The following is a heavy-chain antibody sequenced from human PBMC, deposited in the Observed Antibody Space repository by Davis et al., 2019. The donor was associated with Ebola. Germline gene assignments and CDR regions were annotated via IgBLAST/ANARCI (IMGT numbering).Heavy chain of an antibody. Sequence: MPSETLSLTCTVSGGSISSGGYYWSWIRQPPGKGLEWIGEINHSGSTNYIPSLKSRVTISVDTSKNQFSLKLSSVTAADTAVYYCATGGYSYGLDYWGQGTPVTVSS. CDR3: ATGGYSYGLDY. CDR1: GGSISSGGYY. D-gene: IGHD5-18*01. J-gene: IGHJ4*02. V-gene: IGHV4-39*07. CDR2: INHSGST.